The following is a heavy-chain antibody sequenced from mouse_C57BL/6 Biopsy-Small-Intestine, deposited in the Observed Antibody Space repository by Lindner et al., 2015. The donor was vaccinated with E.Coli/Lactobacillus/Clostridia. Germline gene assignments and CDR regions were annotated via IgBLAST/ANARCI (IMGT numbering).Heavy chain of an antibody. D-gene: IGHD2-3*01. CDR3: ARDDGYSFAY. CDR2: IXPGDGDT. V-gene: IGHV1-82*01. CDR1: GYAFSSSW. J-gene: IGHJ3*01. Sequence: VQLQESGPELVKPGASVKIPCKASGYAFSSSWMNWVKQRPGKGLEWIGRIXPGDGDTNYNGKFKGKATLTADKSSSTAYMQLSSLTSEDSAVYFCARDDGYSFAYWGQGTLVTVSA.